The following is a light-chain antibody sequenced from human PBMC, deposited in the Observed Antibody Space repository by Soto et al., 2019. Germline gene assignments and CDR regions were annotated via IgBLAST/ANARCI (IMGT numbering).Light chain of an antibody. CDR3: CSYAGEYKYD. CDR1: SSDVGAYNF. V-gene: IGLV2-11*01. J-gene: IGLJ1*01. Sequence: QSALTQPRSVSGSPGQSVTISCTGSSSDVGAYNFASWYQQHPGAAPKLLIHDVNKRPPGVPDRFSASKSGNTASLTISGLQAEDEADYYCCSYAGEYKYDFGSGTKLTVL. CDR2: DVN.